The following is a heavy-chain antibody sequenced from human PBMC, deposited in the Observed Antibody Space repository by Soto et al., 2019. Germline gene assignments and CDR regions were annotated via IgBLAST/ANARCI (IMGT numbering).Heavy chain of an antibody. CDR1: GYTFTSYG. CDR2: ISAYSGNT. CDR3: ARHQPPGSGSLDDFDY. J-gene: IGHJ4*02. D-gene: IGHD1-26*01. Sequence: QVQLVQSGAEVKKPGASVKVSCKASGYTFTSYGISWVRQAPGQGLEWMGWISAYSGNTNYAQKLQGKVTMTTDTSTGTAYMELRSVRSDETVVYYCARHQPPGSGSLDDFDYRGQGTLVTVSS. V-gene: IGHV1-18*01.